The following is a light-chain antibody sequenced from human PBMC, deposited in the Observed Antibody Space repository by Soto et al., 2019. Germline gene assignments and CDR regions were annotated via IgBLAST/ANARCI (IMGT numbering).Light chain of an antibody. Sequence: EIVMTQSPATLSVSPGERATLSCRPSQSVRRNLAWYQQKPGQAPRLLIYDVSTMATGIPARFSGSGSGTEFTLTISSLQSEDFAVYYCQQYNDWPLTFGGGTKVDIK. CDR2: DVS. J-gene: IGKJ4*01. CDR3: QQYNDWPLT. V-gene: IGKV3-15*01. CDR1: QSVRRN.